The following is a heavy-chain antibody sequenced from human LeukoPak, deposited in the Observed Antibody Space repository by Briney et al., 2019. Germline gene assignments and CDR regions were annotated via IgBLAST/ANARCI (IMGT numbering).Heavy chain of an antibody. Sequence: PGGSLRLSCAASGFTFSSYGMHWVRQAPGKGLEWVANIEQKGSEKKYVDSVKGRFTISRDNAKNSLYLQMNSLRAEDTAVYYCAKADYGSGSYVPRDAYYYYYMDVWGKGTTVTISS. CDR3: AKADYGSGSYVPRDAYYYYYMDV. V-gene: IGHV3-7*01. D-gene: IGHD3-10*01. J-gene: IGHJ6*03. CDR2: IEQKGSEK. CDR1: GFTFSSYG.